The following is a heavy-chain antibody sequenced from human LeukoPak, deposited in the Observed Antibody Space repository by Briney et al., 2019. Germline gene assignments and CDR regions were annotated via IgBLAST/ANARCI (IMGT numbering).Heavy chain of an antibody. D-gene: IGHD1-1*01. Sequence: ASVKVSFKASGYTFTDYYIHWVRQAPGQGLEWMGWIFPNSGGTNYAQKFQGRVTVTRDTSISTASMELNRLTSDDTAVYYCARVWGPTATFDYWGQGALATVSS. V-gene: IGHV1-2*02. J-gene: IGHJ4*02. CDR3: ARVWGPTATFDY. CDR1: GYTFTDYY. CDR2: IFPNSGGT.